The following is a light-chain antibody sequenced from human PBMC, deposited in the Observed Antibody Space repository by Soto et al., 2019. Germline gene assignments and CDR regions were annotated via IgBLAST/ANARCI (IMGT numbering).Light chain of an antibody. V-gene: IGKV4-1*01. CDR3: QYYYGSPS. Sequence: DIVMTQSPDSLAVSLGERATINCKSSQSVLSSSDNKNYLAWYQQKPGQPPKLLIYLASTRESGVPDRFSGSGSGTDFTLTISSLQAEDVAVYYCQYYYGSPSFGPGTKVDIK. CDR1: QSVLSSSDNKNY. J-gene: IGKJ3*01. CDR2: LAS.